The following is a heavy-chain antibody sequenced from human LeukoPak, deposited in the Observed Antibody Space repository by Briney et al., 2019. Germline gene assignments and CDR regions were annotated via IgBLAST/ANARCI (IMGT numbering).Heavy chain of an antibody. CDR2: IYYSGST. Sequence: SETLSLTCTVSGGSISSYHWSWIRQPPGKGLEWIGYIYYSGSTNYNPSLKSRVTISVDTSRNQFSLKLSSVTAADTAVYYCAGGDSSGYDHYWGQGTLVTVSS. CDR3: AGGDSSGYDHY. V-gene: IGHV4-59*01. J-gene: IGHJ4*02. D-gene: IGHD3-22*01. CDR1: GGSISSYH.